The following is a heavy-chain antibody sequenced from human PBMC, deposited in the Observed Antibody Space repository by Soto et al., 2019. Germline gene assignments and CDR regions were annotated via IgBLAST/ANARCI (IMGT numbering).Heavy chain of an antibody. D-gene: IGHD3-3*01. CDR1: GYTFTSYA. CDR2: INPSGGST. V-gene: IGHV1-46*03. CDR3: AREGKGDYDFWSGYSVRDAFDI. J-gene: IGHJ3*02. Sequence: ASVKVSCKASGYTFTSYAMHWVRQAPGQGLEWMGIINPSGGSTSYAQKFQGGVTMTRDTSTSTVYMELSSLRSEDTAVYYCAREGKGDYDFWSGYSVRDAFDIWGQGTMVTVSS.